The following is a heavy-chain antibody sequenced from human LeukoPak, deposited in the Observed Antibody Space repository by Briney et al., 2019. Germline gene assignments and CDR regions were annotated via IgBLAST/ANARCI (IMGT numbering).Heavy chain of an antibody. CDR3: ARTFLSSSSSYFDY. J-gene: IGHJ4*02. D-gene: IGHD6-6*01. CDR1: GGSFSGYY. Sequence: SETLSLTCAVYGGSFSGYYWSWIRQPPGKGLEWIGEINHSGSTNYNPSLKSRVTISVDTSKNQFSLKLSSVTAADTAVYYCARTFLSSSSSYFDYWGQGTLVTVST. CDR2: INHSGST. V-gene: IGHV4-34*01.